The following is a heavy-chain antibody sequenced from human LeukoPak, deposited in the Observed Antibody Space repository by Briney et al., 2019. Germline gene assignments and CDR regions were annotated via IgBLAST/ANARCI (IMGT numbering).Heavy chain of an antibody. CDR3: ATQAIPAADLRLGMDV. Sequence: GASVKVSCKVSGYTLTELSMHWVRQAPGKGLEWMGGFDPEDGETIYAQKFQGRVTMTEDTSTDTAYMELSSLRSEDTAVYYCATQAIPAADLRLGMDVWGQGTTDTVSS. CDR2: FDPEDGET. J-gene: IGHJ6*02. CDR1: GYTLTELS. V-gene: IGHV1-24*01. D-gene: IGHD2-2*01.